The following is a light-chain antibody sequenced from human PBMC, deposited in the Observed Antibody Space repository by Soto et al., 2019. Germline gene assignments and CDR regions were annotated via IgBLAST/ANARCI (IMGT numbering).Light chain of an antibody. V-gene: IGKV3-20*01. Sequence: EIVLTQSPGTLSLSPGERATLSCRASQSFRSSYLTWYHQKPGQAPRLLIFGASSRATGTPDRISGSGSGTDYTLTINRLEPEDFGVYYCQQYGDSVFTFGPWTTVEIK. J-gene: IGKJ3*01. CDR3: QQYGDSVFT. CDR2: GAS. CDR1: QSFRSSY.